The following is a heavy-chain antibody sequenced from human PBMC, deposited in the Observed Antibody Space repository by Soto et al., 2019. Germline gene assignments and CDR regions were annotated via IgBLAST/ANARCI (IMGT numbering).Heavy chain of an antibody. CDR2: IDPSDSYT. CDR3: ARAVYYDSSLIDY. CDR1: GYSFTSYW. D-gene: IGHD3-22*01. J-gene: IGHJ4*02. V-gene: IGHV5-10-1*01. Sequence: PGESLKISCKGSGYSFTSYWMSWVRQMPGKGLEWMGRIDPSDSYTNYSTSFQGHVTISADKSISTAYLHWSSLKASDTAMYYGARAVYYDSSLIDYLRQLTLGTFAS.